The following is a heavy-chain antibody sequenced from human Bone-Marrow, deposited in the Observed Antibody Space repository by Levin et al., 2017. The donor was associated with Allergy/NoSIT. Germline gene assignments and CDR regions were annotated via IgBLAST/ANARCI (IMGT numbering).Heavy chain of an antibody. J-gene: IGHJ4*02. CDR2: ITSSGDGT. Sequence: GGSLRLSCAASGFTFRHYTMNCVRQAPGKGLEWVSCITSSGDGTYYADSVKGRFTISRDNAKNSLYLQLNRLRDEDTAMYYCARDPARGYYDSSGYSGDHWGQGTLVTVSS. V-gene: IGHV3-48*02. CDR1: GFTFRHYT. CDR3: ARDPARGYYDSSGYSGDH. D-gene: IGHD3-22*01.